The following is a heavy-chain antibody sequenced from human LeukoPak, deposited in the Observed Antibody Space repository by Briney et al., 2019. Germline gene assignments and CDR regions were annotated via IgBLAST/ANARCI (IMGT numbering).Heavy chain of an antibody. CDR1: GGSISSSNW. J-gene: IGHJ4*02. CDR3: ASRIGYYYDSSGYYYSDY. V-gene: IGHV4-4*02. D-gene: IGHD3-22*01. Sequence: SETLSLTCAVSGGSISSSNWWSWIRQPPGKGLEWIGEIYHSGGTNYNPSLKSRVTISVDKSKNQFSLKLSSVTAADTAVYYCASRIGYYYDSSGYYYSDYWGQGTLVTVSS. CDR2: IYHSGGT.